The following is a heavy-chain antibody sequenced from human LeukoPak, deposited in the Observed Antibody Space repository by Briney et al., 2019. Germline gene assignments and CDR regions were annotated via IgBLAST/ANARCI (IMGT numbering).Heavy chain of an antibody. CDR2: IYHSGST. V-gene: IGHV4-38-2*02. J-gene: IGHJ6*04. CDR1: GYSISSGYY. Sequence: SETLSLTCTVSGYSISSGYYWGWIRQPPGKGLEWIGSIYHSGSTYYNPSLKSRVTISVDTSKNQFSLKLSSVTAADTAVYYCAGHAPYCSGGSCSLDVWGKGTTVTVSS. CDR3: AGHAPYCSGGSCSLDV. D-gene: IGHD2-15*01.